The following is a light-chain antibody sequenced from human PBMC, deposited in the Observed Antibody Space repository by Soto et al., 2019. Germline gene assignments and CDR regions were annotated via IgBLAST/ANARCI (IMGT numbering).Light chain of an antibody. CDR3: AAWDDSLNSVV. V-gene: IGLV1-44*01. J-gene: IGLJ3*02. CDR2: SNN. CDR1: SSNIGRNT. Sequence: QSVLTQPPSVSGTPGQRVTISCSGTSSNIGRNTVNWYQHLPGTAPKLFIYSNNQRPSGVPGRFSGSKSGTSASLAISGLQSEDDADYYCAAWDDSLNSVVFGGGTQLTVL.